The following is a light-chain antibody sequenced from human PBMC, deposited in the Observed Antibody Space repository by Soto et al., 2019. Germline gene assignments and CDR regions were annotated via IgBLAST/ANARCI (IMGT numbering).Light chain of an antibody. CDR2: WAS. CDR3: QQYYSTPWT. CDR1: QRVLYSSNNKNY. V-gene: IGKV4-1*01. Sequence: DFVMTQSPDSLAVSLGERATINCKSSQRVLYSSNNKNYLAWYQQKPGQPPKLLIYWASTRESGVPDRFSGSGSGTDFTLTISSLQAEDVAVYYCQQYYSTPWTCGQGTKGDIK. J-gene: IGKJ1*01.